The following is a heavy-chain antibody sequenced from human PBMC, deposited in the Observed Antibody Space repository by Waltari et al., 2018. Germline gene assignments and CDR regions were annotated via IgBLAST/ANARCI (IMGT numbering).Heavy chain of an antibody. D-gene: IGHD2-21*02. V-gene: IGHV3-23*01. Sequence: EVQLLESGGGLVQPGGSLRLSCAASGFTFSSYAMSWVRQAPGQGLEWVSAISGSGGSTYYADSVKGRFTISRDNSKNTLYLQMNSLRAEDTAVYYCAKRMVVTAIIPRYYYGMDVWGQGTTVTVSS. CDR2: ISGSGGST. CDR1: GFTFSSYA. CDR3: AKRMVVTAIIPRYYYGMDV. J-gene: IGHJ6*02.